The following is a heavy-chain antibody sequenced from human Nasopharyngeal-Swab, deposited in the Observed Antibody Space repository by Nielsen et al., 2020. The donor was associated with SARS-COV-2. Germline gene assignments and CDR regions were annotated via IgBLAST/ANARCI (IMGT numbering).Heavy chain of an antibody. V-gene: IGHV3-33*01. D-gene: IGHD3-10*01. CDR2: IWYDGSNK. J-gene: IGHJ5*02. CDR3: ARGPWFTEGEYWFDP. Sequence: WIRQPPGKGLEWVAVIWYDGSNKYYADSVEGRFTISRDNSKNTLYLQMNSLRAEDTAVYYCARGPWFTEGEYWFDPWGQGTLVTVSS.